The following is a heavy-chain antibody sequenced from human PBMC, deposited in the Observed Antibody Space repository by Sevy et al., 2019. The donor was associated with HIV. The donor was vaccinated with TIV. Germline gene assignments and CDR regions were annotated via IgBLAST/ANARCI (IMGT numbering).Heavy chain of an antibody. Sequence: ASVKVSCKASGYTFTGYYMHWVRQAPGQGLEWMGWLNPNSGGTNYAQKFQGRVTMTRDTSISTAYMELSRLRSDDTAVYYCAIYSGYDYYYMDVWDKGTTVTVSS. CDR1: GYTFTGYY. CDR3: AIYSGYDYYYMDV. CDR2: LNPNSGGT. J-gene: IGHJ6*03. V-gene: IGHV1-2*02. D-gene: IGHD1-26*01.